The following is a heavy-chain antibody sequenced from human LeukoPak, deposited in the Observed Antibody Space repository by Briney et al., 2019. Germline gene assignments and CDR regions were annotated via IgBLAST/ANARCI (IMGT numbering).Heavy chain of an antibody. D-gene: IGHD3-22*01. Sequence: GGSLRLSCAASGFALSSAWMNWVRQAPGKGLEWVANIQKDGSEKHYVASVEGRFTISRDNAENSLFLQLNSLRVGDTAVYYCVRLWDSSGFFGYWGQGALVTVSS. CDR1: GFALSSAW. J-gene: IGHJ4*02. CDR2: IQKDGSEK. V-gene: IGHV3-7*01. CDR3: VRLWDSSGFFGY.